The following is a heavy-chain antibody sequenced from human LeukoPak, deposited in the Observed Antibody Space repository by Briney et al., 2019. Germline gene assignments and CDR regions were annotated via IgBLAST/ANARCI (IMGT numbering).Heavy chain of an antibody. J-gene: IGHJ5*02. CDR1: GYTFTSYD. D-gene: IGHD3-3*01. V-gene: IGHV1-8*01. CDR3: ARGHWSGYSYNWFGP. Sequence: ASVKVSCKASGYTFTSYDINWVRQTTGQGLEWVGWMNPNSGNTGYAQKFQGRVTMTRTTSMSTAYMELNSLRSEDTAVYYCARGHWSGYSYNWFGPWGQGTLVTVSS. CDR2: MNPNSGNT.